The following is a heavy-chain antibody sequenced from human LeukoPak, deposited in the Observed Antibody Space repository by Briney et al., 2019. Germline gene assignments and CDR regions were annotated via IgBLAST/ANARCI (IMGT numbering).Heavy chain of an antibody. CDR1: GDSIKSDSYY. V-gene: IGHV4-39*01. Sequence: SETLPLNCTVSGDSIKSDSYYWGWIRQPPGKGLEWIGTIYYSGSTYYNPSLKSRVTISVDTSKNQFSVKLSSVTAADTALYYCARHKEDFHDSSGPNFWYFDLWGRGTLVTVSS. D-gene: IGHD3-22*01. J-gene: IGHJ2*01. CDR3: ARHKEDFHDSSGPNFWYFDL. CDR2: IYYSGST.